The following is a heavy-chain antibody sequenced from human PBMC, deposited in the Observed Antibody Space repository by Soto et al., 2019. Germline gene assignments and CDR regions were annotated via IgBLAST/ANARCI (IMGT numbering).Heavy chain of an antibody. Sequence: ETLSLTCTVSGGSISSYYWSWIRQPPGKGLEWIGYIYYSGSTNYNPSLKSRVTISVDTSKNQFSLKLSSVTAADTAVYYCARDVAVAGIRWFDPWGQGTLVTVSS. CDR2: IYYSGST. CDR1: GGSISSYY. D-gene: IGHD6-19*01. CDR3: ARDVAVAGIRWFDP. V-gene: IGHV4-59*01. J-gene: IGHJ5*02.